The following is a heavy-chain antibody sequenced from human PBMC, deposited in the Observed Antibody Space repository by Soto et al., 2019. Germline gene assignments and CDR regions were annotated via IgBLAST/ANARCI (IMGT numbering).Heavy chain of an antibody. D-gene: IGHD2-15*01. CDR1: GYTFTSYG. Sequence: ASVKVSCKSSGYTFTSYGISWVRQAPGQGPEWMGWINTYNGNSNYAQKFQGRVTMTTDTSTNTAYMELRSLTSDDTAVYYCARDCTGGSCFCIYWGQGTLVTVSS. CDR2: INTYNGNS. CDR3: ARDCTGGSCFCIY. J-gene: IGHJ4*02. V-gene: IGHV1-18*01.